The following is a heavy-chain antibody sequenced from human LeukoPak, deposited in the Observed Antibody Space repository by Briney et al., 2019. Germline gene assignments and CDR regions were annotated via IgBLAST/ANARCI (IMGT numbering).Heavy chain of an antibody. D-gene: IGHD5-18*01. J-gene: IGHJ4*02. CDR3: ARASVDTAMGGSLYYLDY. CDR1: GGTFSSYA. V-gene: IGHV1-69*13. Sequence: SVKVSCKAPGGTFSSYAISWVRQAPGQGLEWMGGIIPIFGTANYAQKFQGRVTITADGSTSTAYMELSSLRSEDTAVYYCARASVDTAMGGSLYYLDYWGQGTLVTVSS. CDR2: IIPIFGTA.